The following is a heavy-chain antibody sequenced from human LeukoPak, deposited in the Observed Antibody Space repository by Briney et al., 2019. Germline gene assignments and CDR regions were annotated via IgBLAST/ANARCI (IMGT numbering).Heavy chain of an antibody. CDR3: ARGGVYYDSSGYYAFDI. CDR2: IKRDGSDK. V-gene: IGHV3-7*02. D-gene: IGHD3-22*01. J-gene: IGHJ3*02. CDR1: GFPFSSYW. Sequence: GGSLRLSCAASGFPFSSYWMTWVRQAPGKGLEWVANIKRDGSDKYYVDSVKGRFTISRDNAKMSMYLQMNSLRVEDTAVYYCARGGVYYDSSGYYAFDIWGQGTMVTVSS.